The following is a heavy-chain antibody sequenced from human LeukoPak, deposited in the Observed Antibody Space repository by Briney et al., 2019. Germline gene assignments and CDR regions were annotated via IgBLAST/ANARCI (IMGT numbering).Heavy chain of an antibody. CDR3: AKDFTISPRYFDW. V-gene: IGHV3-23*01. J-gene: IGHJ4*02. Sequence: TGGSLRLSCAASGFTFSSYAMSWVRQAPGKGLEWVSAISGSGGSTYYADSVKGRFTISRDNSKNTLYLQMNSLRAEDTAVYYCAKDFTISPRYFDWWGQGTLVTVSS. CDR2: ISGSGGST. D-gene: IGHD3-9*01. CDR1: GFTFSSYA.